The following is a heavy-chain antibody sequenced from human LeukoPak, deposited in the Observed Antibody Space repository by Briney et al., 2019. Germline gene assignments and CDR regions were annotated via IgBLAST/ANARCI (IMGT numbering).Heavy chain of an antibody. Sequence: SETLSLTRAVSGGSISSGGYSWSWIRQPPGKGLEWIGSIHYSGTTYYNPSLKSRVTISIDTSKNQFSLKLSSVTAADTALYYCAKHYMGSSYNHALDCWGQGTLVTVSS. V-gene: IGHV4-30-2*03. CDR2: IHYSGTT. D-gene: IGHD3-10*01. CDR1: GGSISSGGYS. CDR3: AKHYMGSSYNHALDC. J-gene: IGHJ4*02.